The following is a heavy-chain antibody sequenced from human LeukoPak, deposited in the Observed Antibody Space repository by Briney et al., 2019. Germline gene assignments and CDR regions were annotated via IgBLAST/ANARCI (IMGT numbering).Heavy chain of an antibody. CDR1: GGSISSGGYY. CDR3: ARGREWEPIDY. D-gene: IGHD1-26*01. Sequence: SQTLSLTCTVSGGSISSGGYYWRWIRQPPGKGLEWIGYIYHSGSTYYNPSLKSRVTISVDRSKNQFSLKLSSVTAADTAVYYCARGREWEPIDYWGQGTLVTVSS. CDR2: IYHSGST. J-gene: IGHJ4*02. V-gene: IGHV4-30-2*01.